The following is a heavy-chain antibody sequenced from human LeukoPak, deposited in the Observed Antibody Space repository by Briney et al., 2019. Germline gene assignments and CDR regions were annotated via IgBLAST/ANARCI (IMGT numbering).Heavy chain of an antibody. D-gene: IGHD5-18*01. CDR3: ARALPSLEDTAMASY. CDR1: GFTFSSYA. CDR2: ISYDGSNK. Sequence: GGSLRLSCAASGFTFSSYAMHWVRQAPGKGLEWVAVISYDGSNKYYADSVKGRFTISRDNSKNTLYLQMNSLRAEDTAVYYCARALPSLEDTAMASYWGQGTLVTVSS. V-gene: IGHV3-30*04. J-gene: IGHJ4*02.